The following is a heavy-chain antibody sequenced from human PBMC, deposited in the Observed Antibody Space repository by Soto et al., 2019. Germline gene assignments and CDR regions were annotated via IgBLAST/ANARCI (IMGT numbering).Heavy chain of an antibody. D-gene: IGHD3-22*01. V-gene: IGHV4-59*01. CDR1: GGSISSYY. CDR2: IYYSGST. CDR3: ARDRGYYDSSGYYFDY. J-gene: IGHJ4*02. Sequence: QVQLQESGPGLVKPSETLSLTCTVSGGSISSYYWSWIRQPPGKGLEWIGYIYYSGSTNDNPSLKSRVTISVDTPKNQFSLKLSSVTAADTAVYYCARDRGYYDSSGYYFDYWGQGTLVTVSS.